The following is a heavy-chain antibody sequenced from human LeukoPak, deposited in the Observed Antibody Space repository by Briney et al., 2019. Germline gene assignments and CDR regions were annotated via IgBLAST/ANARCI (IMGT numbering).Heavy chain of an antibody. Sequence: GGSLRLSCAASGFTVSSNYMSWVRQAPGKGLEGVSVIYSGGSTYYADSVKGRFTISRDNSKNTLYLQMNSLRAEDTAVYYCARDPLDYGDPTVYWGQGTLVTVSS. V-gene: IGHV3-66*01. D-gene: IGHD4-17*01. CDR3: ARDPLDYGDPTVY. CDR1: GFTVSSNY. J-gene: IGHJ4*02. CDR2: IYSGGST.